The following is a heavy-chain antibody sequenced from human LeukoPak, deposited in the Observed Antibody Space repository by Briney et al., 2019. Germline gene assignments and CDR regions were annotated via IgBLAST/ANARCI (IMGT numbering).Heavy chain of an antibody. CDR2: ISSSSSYI. J-gene: IGHJ4*02. V-gene: IGHV3-21*01. CDR1: GFTFSSYS. D-gene: IGHD3-10*01. Sequence: GGSLRLSCAASGFTFSSYSMNWVRQAPGKGLEWVSSISSSSSYIYYADSVKGRFTISRDNAKNSLYLQMNSLRAEDTAVYYCASNINDSSGSYSAKNWGQGTLVTVSS. CDR3: ASNINDSSGSYSAKN.